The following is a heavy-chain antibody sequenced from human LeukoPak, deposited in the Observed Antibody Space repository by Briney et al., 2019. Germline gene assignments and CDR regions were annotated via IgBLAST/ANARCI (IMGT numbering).Heavy chain of an antibody. CDR2: INHSGST. CDR3: ARGLVGSEADILTGYYRYFDY. V-gene: IGHV4-34*01. J-gene: IGHJ4*02. D-gene: IGHD3-9*01. CDR1: GGSFSGYY. Sequence: SETLSLTCAVYGGSFSGYYWSWIRQPPGKGLEWIGEINHSGSTNYNPSLKSRVTISADTSKNQFSLKLSSVTAADTAVYYCARGLVGSEADILTGYYRYFDYWGQGTLVTVSS.